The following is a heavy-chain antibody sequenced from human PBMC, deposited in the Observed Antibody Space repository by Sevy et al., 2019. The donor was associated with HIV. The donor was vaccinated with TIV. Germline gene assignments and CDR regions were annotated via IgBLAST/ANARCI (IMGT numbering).Heavy chain of an antibody. CDR3: ARNKGSSWPNYFDY. J-gene: IGHJ4*02. CDR1: GFMFSAYS. CDR2: ISAETDYI. Sequence: GGSLRLSCAASGFMFSAYSTNWVRQAPGKGLEWVASISAETDYIYYGDSLKGRFTISRDNAKNSLYLQIHSLRAEDTAVYYCARNKGSSWPNYFDYWGQGTLVTVSS. D-gene: IGHD6-13*01. V-gene: IGHV3-21*01.